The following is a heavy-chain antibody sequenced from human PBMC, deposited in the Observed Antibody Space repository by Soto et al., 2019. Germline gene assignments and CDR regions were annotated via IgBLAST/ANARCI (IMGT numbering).Heavy chain of an antibody. J-gene: IGHJ5*02. CDR1: RYTFTSYD. CDR3: ARRRTTYLNKVNYDR. V-gene: IGHV1-2*02. Sequence: ASVKVSCKASRYTFTSYDIFWVRQSPGQGLEGMGWIKTDSGDTNYAQKLRGRVTMTRHTSISPAYMELNNLVSDDTAVYYCARRRTTYLNKVNYDRLGQGPLVTVSS. CDR2: IKTDSGDT. D-gene: IGHD1-1*01.